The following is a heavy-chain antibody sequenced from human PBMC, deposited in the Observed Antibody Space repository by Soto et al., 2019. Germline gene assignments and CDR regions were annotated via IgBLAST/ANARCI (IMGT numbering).Heavy chain of an antibody. CDR1: GGSINNNYYY. J-gene: IGHJ5*02. V-gene: IGHV4-39*01. D-gene: IGHD3-16*01. CDR2: VSFTGTT. CDR3: ARVGGINWFDP. Sequence: SETLSLTCSVSGGSINNNYYYWGWVRQPPGKGLEWIGSVSFTGTTYYSPSLKSRVTTSIDTSRNQFSLKLTSVTAADTAVYYCARVGGINWFDPWGQGTLVTVSS.